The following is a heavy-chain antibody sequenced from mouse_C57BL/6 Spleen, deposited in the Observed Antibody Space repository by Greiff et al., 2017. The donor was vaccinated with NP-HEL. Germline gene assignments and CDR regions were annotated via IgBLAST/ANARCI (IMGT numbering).Heavy chain of an antibody. D-gene: IGHD1-1*01. CDR3: ARRGLDYYGSSYWYFDV. CDR2: IYPGSGNT. V-gene: IGHV1-76*01. CDR1: GYTFTDYY. Sequence: VKLQQSGAELVRPGASVKLSCKASGYTFTDYYINWVKQRPGQGLEWIARIYPGSGNTYYNEKFKGKATLTAEKSSSTAYMQLSSLTSEDSAVYFCARRGLDYYGSSYWYFDVWGTGTTVTVSS. J-gene: IGHJ1*03.